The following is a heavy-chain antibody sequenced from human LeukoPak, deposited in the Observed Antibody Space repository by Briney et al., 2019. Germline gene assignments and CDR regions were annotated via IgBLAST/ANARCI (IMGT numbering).Heavy chain of an antibody. CDR1: GYTFTSCD. CDR3: TRGSSGRRDN. CDR2: MNPNSGNT. D-gene: IGHD6-19*01. V-gene: IGHV1-8*01. Sequence: ASVTVSCKASGYTFTSCDINWVRQAAGQGLEWMGWMNPNSGNTGYGQSFQGRITMTRDISIGTAYMELSNLTSEDTAIYYCTRGSSGRRDNWGQGTLVTVSA. J-gene: IGHJ4*02.